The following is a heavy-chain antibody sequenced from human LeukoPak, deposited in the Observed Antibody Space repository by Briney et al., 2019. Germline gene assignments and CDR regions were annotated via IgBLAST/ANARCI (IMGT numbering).Heavy chain of an antibody. Sequence: EASVKVSCKASGYIFTSYGISWVRQAPGQGLEWMGWISVYNGNTNYAQKLQGRVTMTTDTSTSTAYMELRSLRSDDTAVYYCARDDYYGSGSYDAFDIWGQGTMVTVSS. CDR2: ISVYNGNT. V-gene: IGHV1-18*01. J-gene: IGHJ3*02. CDR3: ARDDYYGSGSYDAFDI. D-gene: IGHD3-10*01. CDR1: GYIFTSYG.